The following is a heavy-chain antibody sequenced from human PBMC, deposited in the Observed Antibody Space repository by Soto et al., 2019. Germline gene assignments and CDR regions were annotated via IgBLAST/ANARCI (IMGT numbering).Heavy chain of an antibody. CDR3: TTAGVWSGYYLTNYYYYYYMDV. D-gene: IGHD3-3*01. V-gene: IGHV3-15*01. J-gene: IGHJ6*03. Sequence: GGSLRLSCAASGFTFSNAWMSWVRQAPGKGLEWVGRIKSKTDGGTTDYAAPVKGRFTISRDDSKNTLYLQMNSLKTEDTAVYYCTTAGVWSGYYLTNYYYYYYMDVWGKGTTVTVSS. CDR1: GFTFSNAW. CDR2: IKSKTDGGTT.